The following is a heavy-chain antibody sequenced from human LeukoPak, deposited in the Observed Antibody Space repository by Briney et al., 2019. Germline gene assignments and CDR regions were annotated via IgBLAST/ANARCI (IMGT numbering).Heavy chain of an antibody. Sequence: GGSLRLSCAASGFTFDDYAMHWVRHVPGKGLEWVSGISWNSGSIGYADSVKGRFTISRDNAKNSLYLQMNSLRPEDTALYYCAKDKNYDIFTGFDYWGQGTLVTVSS. D-gene: IGHD3-9*01. CDR3: AKDKNYDIFTGFDY. CDR2: ISWNSGSI. CDR1: GFTFDDYA. J-gene: IGHJ4*02. V-gene: IGHV3-9*01.